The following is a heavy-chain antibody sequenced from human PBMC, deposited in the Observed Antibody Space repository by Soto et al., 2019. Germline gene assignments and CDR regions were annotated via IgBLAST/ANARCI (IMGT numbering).Heavy chain of an antibody. J-gene: IGHJ5*02. CDR1: GYTFTGYY. D-gene: IGHD2-2*01. CDR3: ARSYRAPPAGSWFDP. V-gene: IGHV1-2*02. CDR2: INPNSGGT. Sequence: ASVKVSCKASGYTFTGYYMHWVRQAPGQGLEWMGWINPNSGGTNYAQKFQGRVTMTRDTSISTAYMELSRLRSDDTAVYYCARSYRAPPAGSWFDPWGQGTLVTVSS.